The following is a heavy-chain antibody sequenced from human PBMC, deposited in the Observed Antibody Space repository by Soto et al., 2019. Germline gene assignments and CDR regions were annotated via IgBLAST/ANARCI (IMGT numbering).Heavy chain of an antibody. D-gene: IGHD6-19*01. Sequence: SVKVSCKASGGTFGSYAISWVRQAPGQGLEWMGGIIPIFGTANYAQKFQGRVTITADESTSTAYMELSSLRSEDTAVYYCASAVAGEYYFDYWGQGTLVTVSS. J-gene: IGHJ4*02. CDR3: ASAVAGEYYFDY. CDR2: IIPIFGTA. V-gene: IGHV1-69*13. CDR1: GGTFGSYA.